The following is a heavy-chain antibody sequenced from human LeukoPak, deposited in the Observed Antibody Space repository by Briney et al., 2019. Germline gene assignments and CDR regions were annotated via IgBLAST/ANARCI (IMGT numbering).Heavy chain of an antibody. D-gene: IGHD1-14*01. Sequence: SETLSLTCTVSGGSVSSGSYYWSWIRQPPGKGLEWIGYTYYSGSTNYNPSLKSRVTISVDTSKNQFSLKLSSVTAADTAVYYCARGAPGRIFDIWGQGTMVTVSS. CDR1: GGSVSSGSYY. J-gene: IGHJ3*02. CDR2: TYYSGST. V-gene: IGHV4-61*01. CDR3: ARGAPGRIFDI.